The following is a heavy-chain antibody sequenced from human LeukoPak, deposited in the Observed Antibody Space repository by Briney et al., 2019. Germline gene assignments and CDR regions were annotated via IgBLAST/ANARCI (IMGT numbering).Heavy chain of an antibody. J-gene: IGHJ3*02. CDR1: GYSISSGYY. V-gene: IGHV4-38-2*02. CDR3: ARRPDAFDI. Sequence: SETLSLTCTVSGYSISSGYYWGWIRPPPGKGLEWIGSIYHSGSTYYNPSLESRVTISVDTSKNQFSLKLSSVTAADTAVYYCARRPDAFDIWGQGTMVTVSS. CDR2: IYHSGST.